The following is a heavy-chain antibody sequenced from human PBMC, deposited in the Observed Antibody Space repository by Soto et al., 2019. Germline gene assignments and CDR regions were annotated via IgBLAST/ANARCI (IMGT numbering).Heavy chain of an antibody. V-gene: IGHV4-31*03. J-gene: IGHJ5*02. D-gene: IGHD3-10*01. CDR2: IYYSGST. CDR3: ARGLGSTPCNWFDP. Sequence: QVQLQESGPGLVKPSQTLSLTCTVSGGSISSGGYYWSWIRQHPGKGLEWIGYIYYSGSTYYNPPHKSRVTISVDTSKNQFALKLSSVTAADTAVYYCARGLGSTPCNWFDPWGQGTLVTVSS. CDR1: GGSISSGGYY.